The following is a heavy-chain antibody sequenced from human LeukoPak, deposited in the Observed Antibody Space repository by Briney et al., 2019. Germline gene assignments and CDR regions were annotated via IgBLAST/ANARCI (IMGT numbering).Heavy chain of an antibody. CDR1: GGTFSSYA. Sequence: GASVKVSCKASGGTFSSYAISWVRQAPGQGLEWMGWISAYNGNTNYAQKLQGRVTMTTDTSTSTAYMELRSLRSDDTAVYYCAMTMVRGVIEDYWGQGTLVTVSS. V-gene: IGHV1-18*01. J-gene: IGHJ4*02. CDR2: ISAYNGNT. CDR3: AMTMVRGVIEDY. D-gene: IGHD3-10*01.